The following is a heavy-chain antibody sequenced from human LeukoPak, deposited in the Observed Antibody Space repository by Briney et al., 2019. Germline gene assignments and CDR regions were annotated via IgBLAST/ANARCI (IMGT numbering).Heavy chain of an antibody. CDR1: GYTFTSYG. D-gene: IGHD6-19*01. Sequence: PQASVKVSCKASGYTFTSYGISWVRQAPGQGLEWMGWISAYSGNTNYAQKLQGRVTMTTDTSTSTAYMELTSLRSDDTAVYYCARETPISVARSSPDGFDLWGRGTLVTVSS. CDR2: ISAYSGNT. V-gene: IGHV1-18*01. CDR3: ARETPISVARSSPDGFDL. J-gene: IGHJ2*01.